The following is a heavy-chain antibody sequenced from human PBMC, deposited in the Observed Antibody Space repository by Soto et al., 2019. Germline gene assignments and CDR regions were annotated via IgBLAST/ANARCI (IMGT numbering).Heavy chain of an antibody. J-gene: IGHJ5*02. V-gene: IGHV1-46*01. D-gene: IGHD2-15*01. Sequence: ASVNVSCKASGFSFSDYFMHWVRQAPGQGLEWMGIINPSGDRTDYAQKFQGRVTITRDTSTSTVYMDLGSLRYEDTAVYYCVRDNSQNYGTPAASSWFHPWGQGTPVTVSS. CDR1: GFSFSDYF. CDR2: INPSGDRT. CDR3: VRDNSQNYGTPAASSWFHP.